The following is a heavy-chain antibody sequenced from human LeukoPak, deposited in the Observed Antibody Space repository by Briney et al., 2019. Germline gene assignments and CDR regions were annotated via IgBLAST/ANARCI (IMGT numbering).Heavy chain of an antibody. CDR1: GFSFSSYN. V-gene: IGHV3-30*14. Sequence: GGSLRLSCAASGFSFSSYNMNWVRQAPGKGPEWVTFIRYDGSNKYYADSVKGRFTISRDNSKNTLYLQMNSLRAEDTAVYYCARRAGAYSHPYDYWGQGTLVTVSS. D-gene: IGHD4/OR15-4a*01. CDR2: IRYDGSNK. J-gene: IGHJ4*02. CDR3: ARRAGAYSHPYDY.